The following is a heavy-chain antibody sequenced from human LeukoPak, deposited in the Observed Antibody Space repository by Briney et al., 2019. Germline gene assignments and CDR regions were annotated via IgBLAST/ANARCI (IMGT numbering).Heavy chain of an antibody. J-gene: IGHJ3*02. Sequence: SETLSLTCTVSGGSISSGTYYWSWIRQPAGKGLEWIGYIYYSGSTNYNPSLKSRVTISVDTSKNQFSLKLSSVTAADTAVYYCARPGYSSVNNAFDIWGQGTMVTVSS. D-gene: IGHD6-19*01. CDR1: GGSISSGTYY. CDR2: IYYSGST. V-gene: IGHV4-61*10. CDR3: ARPGYSSVNNAFDI.